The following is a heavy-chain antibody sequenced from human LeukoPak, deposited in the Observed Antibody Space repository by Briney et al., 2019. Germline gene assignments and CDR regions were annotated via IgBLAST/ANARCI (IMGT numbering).Heavy chain of an antibody. Sequence: PSETLSLTCAVSGYSISSDYYWSWIRQPPGKGLEWIGEINHSGSTNYNPSLKSRVTISVDTSKNQFSLKLSSVTAADTAVYYCASSSSEGHFDYWGQGTLVTVSS. D-gene: IGHD6-6*01. CDR1: GYSISSDYY. V-gene: IGHV4-34*01. J-gene: IGHJ4*02. CDR3: ASSSSEGHFDY. CDR2: INHSGST.